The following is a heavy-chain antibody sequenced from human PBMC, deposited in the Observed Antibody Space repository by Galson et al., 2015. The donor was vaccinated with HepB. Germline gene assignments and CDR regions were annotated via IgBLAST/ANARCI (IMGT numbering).Heavy chain of an antibody. V-gene: IGHV1-58*01. J-gene: IGHJ4*02. CDR2: IVVGSGKT. D-gene: IGHD4-23*01. Sequence: SVKVSCKASGFTFTNSAVQWVRQARGQRLEWIGWIVVGSGKTNYAQRFQERVTITRDMSTTTAYMELRGLRSQDTAVYYCAADIGGSSTVVTPPGYWGQGTLVTVSS. CDR3: AADIGGSSTVVTPPGY. CDR1: GFTFTNSA.